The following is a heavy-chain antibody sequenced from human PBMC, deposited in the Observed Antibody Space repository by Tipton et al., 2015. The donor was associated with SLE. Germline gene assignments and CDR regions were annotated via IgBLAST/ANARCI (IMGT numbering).Heavy chain of an antibody. CDR3: ARDVYCSGGSCFDWYFDL. Sequence: TLSLTCAVYGGSFSDYYWSWVRQPPGKGLEWIGEINHSGSTKYNPSLKSRVTISVDTSNNQFSLNLTSVTAADTAVYYCARDVYCSGGSCFDWYFDLWGRGTLVTVSS. D-gene: IGHD2-15*01. V-gene: IGHV4-34*01. CDR1: GGSFSDYY. CDR2: INHSGST. J-gene: IGHJ2*01.